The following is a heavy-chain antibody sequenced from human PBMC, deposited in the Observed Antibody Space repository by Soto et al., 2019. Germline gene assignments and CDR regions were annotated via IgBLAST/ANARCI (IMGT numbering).Heavy chain of an antibody. CDR2: INPSGGST. Sequence: ASVKVSCKASGYTFTSYYMHWVRQAPGQGLEWMGIINPSGGSTSYAQKFQGRVTMTRDTSTSTVYMELSSLRSEDTAVYYCARDQTYYYDSSGYWRFNYYYYGMDVWG. V-gene: IGHV1-46*01. CDR1: GYTFTSYY. J-gene: IGHJ6*02. CDR3: ARDQTYYYDSSGYWRFNYYYYGMDV. D-gene: IGHD3-22*01.